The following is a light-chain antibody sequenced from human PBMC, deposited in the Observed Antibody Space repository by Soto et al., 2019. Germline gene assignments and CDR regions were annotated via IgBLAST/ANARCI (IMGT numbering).Light chain of an antibody. J-gene: IGLJ2*01. V-gene: IGLV2-23*01. CDR3: CSYAGSSTVV. CDR1: SSDVGSYNL. CDR2: EGS. Sequence: QSALTQPASVSGSPGQSSTISCTGTSSDVGSYNLVSWYQQHPGKAPKVMIYEGSKRPSGVSNRCSGSKAVNTASLSVSGLQAEDEADYYCCSYAGSSTVVFGGGTKLTV.